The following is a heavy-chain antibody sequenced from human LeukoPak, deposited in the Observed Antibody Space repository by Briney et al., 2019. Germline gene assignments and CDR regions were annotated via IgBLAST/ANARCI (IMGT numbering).Heavy chain of an antibody. Sequence: SVKVSCKASGGTFSSYAISWVRQAPGQGLEWMGRIIPIFGIANYAQKFQGRVTITADKSTSTAYMELSSLRSEDTAVYYCARDPSITMIVDGGQGTLVTVSS. CDR1: GGTFSSYA. J-gene: IGHJ4*02. D-gene: IGHD3-22*01. CDR2: IIPIFGIA. CDR3: ARDPSITMIVD. V-gene: IGHV1-69*04.